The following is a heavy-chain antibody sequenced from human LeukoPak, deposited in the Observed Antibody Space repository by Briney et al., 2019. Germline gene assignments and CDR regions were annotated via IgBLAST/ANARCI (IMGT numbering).Heavy chain of an antibody. CDR2: ISSSSSYI. CDR1: GFTFSSYS. Sequence: PAGSLRLSCAASGFTFSSYSMNWVRQAPGKGLEWVSSISSSSSYIYYADSVKGRFTISRDNAKNSLYLQMNSLRAEDTAVYYCATGIAALNWFDPWGQGTLVTVSS. J-gene: IGHJ5*02. V-gene: IGHV3-21*01. D-gene: IGHD6-13*01. CDR3: ATGIAALNWFDP.